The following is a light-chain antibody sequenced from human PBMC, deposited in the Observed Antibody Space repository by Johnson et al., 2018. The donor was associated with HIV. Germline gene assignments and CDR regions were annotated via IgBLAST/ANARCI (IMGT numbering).Light chain of an antibody. CDR3: GIWDASLSPLYV. V-gene: IGLV1-51*02. CDR1: VSNIESYF. Sequence: QAVLTQPPSVSAAPGQTVNISCSGNVSNIESYFVSWYQQLPGAAPTLLIYEDNKRPSGIPDRFSWSKSGATATLGITGLQTGDEADYYCGIWDASLSPLYVFGTGTTITVL. CDR2: EDN. J-gene: IGLJ1*01.